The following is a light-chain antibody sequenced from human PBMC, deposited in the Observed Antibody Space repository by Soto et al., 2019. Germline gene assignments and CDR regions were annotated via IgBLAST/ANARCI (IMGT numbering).Light chain of an antibody. CDR2: GAS. CDR1: QSVSSSY. CDR3: QQNNNWPPIT. J-gene: IGKJ5*01. V-gene: IGKV3-20*01. Sequence: EIVFTQSPGTLSLSPGERATLSCRASQSVSSSYLAWYQQKPGQAPRLLIYGASSRATGIPDRFSGSGSGTDFTLTISSLQSEDFAVYYCQQNNNWPPITFGQGTRLEIK.